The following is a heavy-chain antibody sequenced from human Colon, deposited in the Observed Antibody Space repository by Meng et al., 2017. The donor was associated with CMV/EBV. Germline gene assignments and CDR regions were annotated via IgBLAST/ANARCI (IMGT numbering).Heavy chain of an antibody. CDR3: ARVQYSYGFDY. J-gene: IGHJ4*02. V-gene: IGHV4-34*01. Sequence: SETLSLTCAVYGGSFSGYYWSWIRQPPGQGLEWIGEINHSGSTNYNPSLKSRVTISVDTSKNQFSLKLSSVTAADTAAYYCARVQYSYGFDYWGQGTLVTVSS. CDR1: GGSFSGYY. D-gene: IGHD5-18*01. CDR2: INHSGST.